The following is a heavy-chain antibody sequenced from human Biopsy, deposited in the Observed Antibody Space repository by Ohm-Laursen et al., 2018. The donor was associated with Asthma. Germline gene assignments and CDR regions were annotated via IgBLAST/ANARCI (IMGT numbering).Heavy chain of an antibody. D-gene: IGHD1-26*01. CDR3: VHTLVGLKAFDF. CDR1: GFSLSTLGVG. Sequence: TQTLTLTCTVSGFSLSTLGVGVGWSRQPPGKALEWLGNIYWDDDKRYSPSLQSRLTITRDTPKDQVVLTMTNMGPVDTGTYYCVHTLVGLKAFDFWGQGTLVTVSS. CDR2: IYWDDDK. V-gene: IGHV2-5*02. J-gene: IGHJ4*02.